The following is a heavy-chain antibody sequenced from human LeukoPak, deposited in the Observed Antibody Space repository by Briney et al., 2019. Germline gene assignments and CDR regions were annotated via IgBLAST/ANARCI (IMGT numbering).Heavy chain of an antibody. CDR2: IYPGDSDT. D-gene: IGHD2-2*01. Sequence: GESLKISCKGSGYSFTRYWIAWVRQMPGKGLEWMGIIYPGDSDTRYSPSFQGQVTISVDRSVSAAYLQWSSLKASDTAMYYCASPPTRECSSISCPLSYWGQGTRVTVSS. CDR3: ASPPTRECSSISCPLSY. V-gene: IGHV5-51*01. CDR1: GYSFTRYW. J-gene: IGHJ4*02.